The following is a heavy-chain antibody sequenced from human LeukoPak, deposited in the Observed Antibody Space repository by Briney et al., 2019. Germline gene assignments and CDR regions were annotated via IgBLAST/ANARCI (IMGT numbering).Heavy chain of an antibody. J-gene: IGHJ4*02. CDR3: ARDTAMANYFDY. D-gene: IGHD5-18*01. Sequence: GGSLRLSCAASGSTFSSYWMHWVRQAPGKGLVWVSRINSDGSSTSYADSVKGRFTISRDNAKNTLYLQVNSLRAEDTAVYYCARDTAMANYFDYWGQGTLVTVSS. CDR1: GSTFSSYW. CDR2: INSDGSST. V-gene: IGHV3-74*01.